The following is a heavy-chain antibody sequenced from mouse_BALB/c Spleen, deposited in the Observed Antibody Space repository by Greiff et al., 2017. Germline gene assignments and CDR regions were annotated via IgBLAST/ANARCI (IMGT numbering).Heavy chain of an antibody. Sequence: QVQLQQPGAELVKPGASVKLSCKASGYTFTSYWMHWVKQRPGQGLEWIGEIDPSDSYTNYNQKFKGKATLTVDKSSSTAYMQLSSLTSEDSAVYYCARRRKYGNYYWYFDVWGAGTTVTVSA. J-gene: IGHJ1*01. CDR3: ARRRKYGNYYWYFDV. V-gene: IGHV1-69*02. CDR1: GYTFTSYW. D-gene: IGHD2-10*02. CDR2: IDPSDSYT.